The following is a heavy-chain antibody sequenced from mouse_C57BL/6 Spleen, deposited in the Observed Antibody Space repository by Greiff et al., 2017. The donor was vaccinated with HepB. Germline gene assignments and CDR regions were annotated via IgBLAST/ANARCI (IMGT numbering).Heavy chain of an antibody. CDR1: GYTFTDYY. CDR3: ARQDDGYYYAMDY. D-gene: IGHD2-12*01. CDR2: IYPGSGNT. Sequence: QVQLQQSGAELVRPGASVKLSCKASGYTFTDYYINWVKQRPGQGLEWIARIYPGSGNTYYNEKFKGKATLTAEKSSSTAYMQLSSLTSEDSAVYFCARQDDGYYYAMDYWGQGTSVTVSS. V-gene: IGHV1-76*01. J-gene: IGHJ4*01.